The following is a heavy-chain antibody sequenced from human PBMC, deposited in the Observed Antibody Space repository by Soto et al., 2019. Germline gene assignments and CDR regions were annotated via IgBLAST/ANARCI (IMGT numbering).Heavy chain of an antibody. CDR1: GITFSTSA. D-gene: IGHD2-8*01. Sequence: ASVKASCKASGITFSTSALQWVRKARCDRLEGIGWVVVGSGDTNYAQNFQQRVTITRAMSTSRAYLELSSLRSEDTAVDYCAAWLGYCTNGLCPPAFYSFTGMNVCGQGPTVTVSS. V-gene: IGHV1-58*01. J-gene: IGHJ6*02. CDR3: AAWLGYCTNGLCPPAFYSFTGMNV. CDR2: VVVGSGDT.